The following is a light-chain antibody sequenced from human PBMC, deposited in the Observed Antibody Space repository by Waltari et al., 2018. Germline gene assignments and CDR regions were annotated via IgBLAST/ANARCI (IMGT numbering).Light chain of an antibody. CDR3: QQYENLIT. CDR2: DTS. Sequence: IVMTQSPATLSVSPGERVALSCRASQSVSTNFAWYQQRPGQAPRLLIDDTSTRATGIPARFSGSGSGTEFTLTISGLQSEDSAIYYCQQYENLITFGQGTRLEIK. V-gene: IGKV3D-15*01. CDR1: QSVSTN. J-gene: IGKJ5*01.